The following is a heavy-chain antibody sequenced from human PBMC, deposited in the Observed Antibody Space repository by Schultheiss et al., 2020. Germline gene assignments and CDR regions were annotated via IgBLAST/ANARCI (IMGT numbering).Heavy chain of an antibody. CDR2: MRPTSGET. D-gene: IGHD4-23*01. CDR3: ARDYGGQSGWFDP. CDR1: GYTFTGYY. V-gene: IGHV1-2*02. Sequence: ASVKVSCKASGYTFTGYYMHWVRQAPGQGLEWMGWMRPTSGETGYAQRFQGRVTMTRDTSIGAAYMELSSLTSDDTAVYYCARDYGGQSGWFDPWGQGTLVTVSS. J-gene: IGHJ5*02.